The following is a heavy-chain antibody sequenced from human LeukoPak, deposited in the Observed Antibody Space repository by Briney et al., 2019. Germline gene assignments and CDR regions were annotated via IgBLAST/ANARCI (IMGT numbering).Heavy chain of an antibody. CDR3: ARRVTPWGWFDP. CDR1: GGSISRGGYY. V-gene: IGHV4-31*03. J-gene: IGHJ5*02. Sequence: ASQTLSLTCTVSGGSISRGGYYWTRLRQHPGKGLERIGYIYFGVITSYNPSLKSRATMSVDTSKNQFFLKLSSVTAADTAVYYCARRVTPWGWFDPWGQGTLVTVSS. CDR2: IYFGVIT. D-gene: IGHD7-27*01.